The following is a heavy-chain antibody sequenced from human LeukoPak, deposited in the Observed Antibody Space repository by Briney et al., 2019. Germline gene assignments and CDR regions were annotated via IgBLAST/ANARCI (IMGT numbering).Heavy chain of an antibody. V-gene: IGHV3-23*01. CDR1: GFTFSGYA. CDR2: ISGSGGST. CDR3: AKPLLDYGDYDY. Sequence: GGSLRLSCAASGFTFSGYAMSWVRQAPGKGLEWVSAISGSGGSTYYADSVKGRFTISRDNSKNTLYLQMNSLRAEDTAVYYCAKPLLDYGDYDYWGQGTLVTVSS. J-gene: IGHJ4*02. D-gene: IGHD4-17*01.